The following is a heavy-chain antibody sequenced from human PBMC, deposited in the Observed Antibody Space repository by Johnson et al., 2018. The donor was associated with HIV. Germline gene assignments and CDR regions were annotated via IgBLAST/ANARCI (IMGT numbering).Heavy chain of an antibody. CDR2: ISTNGGST. CDR1: GFAFSTYA. CDR3: ARVGRHWLPRDAFDI. V-gene: IGHV3-64*07. Sequence: EQLVESGGGVVQPGGSLRLSCVASGFAFSTYAVHWVRQAPGKGLEYVAAISTNGGSTYYADSVKGRFTISRDDSKNTLYLQMNSLRAEDTAVYYCARVGRHWLPRDAFDIWGQGTMVTVSS. D-gene: IGHD6-19*01. J-gene: IGHJ3*02.